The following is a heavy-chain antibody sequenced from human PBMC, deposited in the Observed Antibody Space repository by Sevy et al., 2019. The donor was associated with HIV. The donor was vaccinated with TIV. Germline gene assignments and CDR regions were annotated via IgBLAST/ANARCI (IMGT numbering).Heavy chain of an antibody. Sequence: SETLSLTCTVSGGSVSSGSYYWSWIRQPPGKGLEWIGFIYDTGSTRYNPSLQSRVTISVDTSKNQFSLKLTSVSAADTAFYYCAREGGLVDYGMDVWGQRTTVTVSS. CDR2: IYDTGST. D-gene: IGHD2-15*01. CDR3: AREGGLVDYGMDV. V-gene: IGHV4-61*01. CDR1: GGSVSSGSYY. J-gene: IGHJ6*02.